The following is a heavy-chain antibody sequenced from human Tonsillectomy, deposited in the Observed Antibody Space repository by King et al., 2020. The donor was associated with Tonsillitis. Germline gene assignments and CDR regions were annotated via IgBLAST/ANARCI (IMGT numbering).Heavy chain of an antibody. CDR1: GFTVSSNY. CDR2: IYSGGNT. J-gene: IGHJ3*02. CDR3: ARARGVYYGDHGVDAFDI. D-gene: IGHD4-17*01. Sequence: VQLVESGGGLIQPGGSLRLSCAASGFTVSSNYMSWVRQAPGKGLEWVSVIYSGGNTYYADSVKGRFTISRDNSKNTLYLQMNSLRADDTAVYYCARARGVYYGDHGVDAFDIWGKGTMVTVSS. V-gene: IGHV3-53*01.